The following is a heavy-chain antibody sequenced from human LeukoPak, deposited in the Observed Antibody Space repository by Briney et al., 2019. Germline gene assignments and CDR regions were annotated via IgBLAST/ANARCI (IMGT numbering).Heavy chain of an antibody. D-gene: IGHD6-19*01. CDR3: ASRGIAVRYFGTDV. CDR1: GGSFSGYY. CDR2: INHSGST. Sequence: SETLSLTCAVYGGSFSGYYWSWIRQPPGKGLEWIGEINHSGSTNYNPSLKSRVTISVDTSKNQFSLKLSSVTAADTAVYYCASRGIAVRYFGTDVWGQGTTVTVSS. J-gene: IGHJ6*02. V-gene: IGHV4-34*01.